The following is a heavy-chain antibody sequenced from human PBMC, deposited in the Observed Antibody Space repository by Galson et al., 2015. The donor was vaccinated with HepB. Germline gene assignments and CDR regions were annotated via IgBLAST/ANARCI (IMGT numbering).Heavy chain of an antibody. CDR1: GYTFTSYS. Sequence: SVKVSCKASGYTFTSYSLHWLRQAPGQGPEWMGWINPANGRTRHSLTFQGRLSISRDTSASTVYLELSSLRSEDTALYYCARAGRDTTGFFFYFDFWGPGTLVTVSS. CDR3: ARAGRDTTGFFFYFDF. J-gene: IGHJ4*02. D-gene: IGHD3-22*01. CDR2: INPANGRT. V-gene: IGHV1-3*01.